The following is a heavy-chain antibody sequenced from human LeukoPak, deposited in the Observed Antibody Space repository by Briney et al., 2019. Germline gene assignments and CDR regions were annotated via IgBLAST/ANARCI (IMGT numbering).Heavy chain of an antibody. CDR1: GCTFTSFG. J-gene: IGHJ4*02. Sequence: ASVKVSCTASGCTFTSFGISWVRQAPGQGLEWMGRIIPVLDIADYAQKFQGRVTITADKSTTTAYMQLINLRSEDTAFYYCARGPIAVANDFDSWGQGTLVTVSS. CDR2: IIPVLDIA. D-gene: IGHD6-19*01. V-gene: IGHV1-69*10. CDR3: ARGPIAVANDFDS.